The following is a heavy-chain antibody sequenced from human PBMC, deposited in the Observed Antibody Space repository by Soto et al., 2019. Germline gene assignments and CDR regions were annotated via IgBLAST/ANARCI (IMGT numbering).Heavy chain of an antibody. CDR1: GFTFSSYG. J-gene: IGHJ6*02. D-gene: IGHD3-10*01. V-gene: IGHV3-33*01. Sequence: QVQLVESGGGVVQTGRSLRLSCAASGFTFSSYGMHWVRQAPGKGLEWVAVIWYDGSNKYYADSVKGRFTISRDNSKNTLYLQINSLSAEDAAVYYCASDPYGSAHYGMDVWGQGTTVTVAS. CDR3: ASDPYGSAHYGMDV. CDR2: IWYDGSNK.